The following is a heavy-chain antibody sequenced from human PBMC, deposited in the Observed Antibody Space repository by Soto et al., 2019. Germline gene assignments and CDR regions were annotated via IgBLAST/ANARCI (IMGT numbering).Heavy chain of an antibody. CDR2: IIPIFGAA. Sequence: QVQLVQSGAEVKKPGSSVKVSCKASGGTFSRYTISWVRQAPGQGLEWMGGIIPIFGAAKYAQKFQDRVTVTADESTSTAIMELSSLRSEDKAVYYCAQDANGHSLAYWGQGTLVTVSS. CDR1: GGTFSRYT. CDR3: AQDANGHSLAY. V-gene: IGHV1-69*01. D-gene: IGHD3-16*01. J-gene: IGHJ4*02.